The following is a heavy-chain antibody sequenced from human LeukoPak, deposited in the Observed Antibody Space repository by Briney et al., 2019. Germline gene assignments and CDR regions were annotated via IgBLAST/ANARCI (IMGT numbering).Heavy chain of an antibody. CDR3: ARVTAGGYYDFWSGYPMDV. CDR1: GSSINSYY. Sequence: PSETLSLTCTVSGSSINSYYWSWIRQPPGKGLEWIGYIYYSGSTNYNPSLKSRVSISVDTSKNQFSLKLSSVTAADTAVYYCARVTAGGYYDFWSGYPMDVWGQGTTVTVSS. V-gene: IGHV4-59*12. CDR2: IYYSGST. J-gene: IGHJ6*02. D-gene: IGHD3-3*01.